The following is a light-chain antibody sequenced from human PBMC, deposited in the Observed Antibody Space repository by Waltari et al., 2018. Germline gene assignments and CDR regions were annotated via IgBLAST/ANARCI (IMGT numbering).Light chain of an antibody. V-gene: IGKV3-11*01. J-gene: IGKJ4*01. CDR3: QQRSNWLT. Sequence: IVLTQSPATLSLSPGERATLSCRASQSVSSYLAWYQQKPGQAPRPLIYDASNRATGIPARFSGSGSGTDFTLTISSLEPEDFAVYYCQQRSNWLTFGGGTKVEIK. CDR1: QSVSSY. CDR2: DAS.